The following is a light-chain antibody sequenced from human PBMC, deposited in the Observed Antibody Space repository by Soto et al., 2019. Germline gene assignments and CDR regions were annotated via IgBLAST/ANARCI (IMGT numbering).Light chain of an antibody. Sequence: EIVLTPSPATLSLSPGERATLSCRASQSFSSYLAWYQQTPGQAPRLLIYDASNRSTGIPARFSGSGSGTDFTLTSSLLEPEEFAVYYCQQRSNWLFTFGPGTKVDIK. CDR3: QQRSNWLFT. CDR1: QSFSSY. V-gene: IGKV3-11*01. CDR2: DAS. J-gene: IGKJ3*01.